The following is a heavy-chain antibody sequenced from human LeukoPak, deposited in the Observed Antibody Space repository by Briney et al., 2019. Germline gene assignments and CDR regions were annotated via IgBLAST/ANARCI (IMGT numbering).Heavy chain of an antibody. D-gene: IGHD6-19*01. CDR3: ATGVSPSYSSGWYWVDAFDI. J-gene: IGHJ3*02. V-gene: IGHV1-24*01. CDR2: FDPEDGET. Sequence: GASVKVSCKFSGYTLTELSMHWVRQAPGKGLEWMGGFDPEDGETIYAQKFQGRVTMTEDTSTDTAYMELSSLRSEDTAVYYCATGVSPSYSSGWYWVDAFDIWGQGTMVAVSS. CDR1: GYTLTELS.